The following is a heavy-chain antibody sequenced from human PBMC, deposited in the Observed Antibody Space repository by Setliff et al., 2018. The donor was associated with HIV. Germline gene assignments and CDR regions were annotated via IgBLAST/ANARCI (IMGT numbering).Heavy chain of an antibody. D-gene: IGHD3-16*01. Sequence: KTSETLSLTCTVSGGSISRGAYYWSWIRQPPGKGLKWIGTIYYHGSTYYNPSLKIRVPMSIDTSKNQFSLQLTSVTAADTAVYYCVNPSGAMGDFDSWGQGTLVTVSS. CDR2: IYYHGST. CDR1: GGSISRGAYY. V-gene: IGHV4-39*01. CDR3: VNPSGAMGDFDS. J-gene: IGHJ4*02.